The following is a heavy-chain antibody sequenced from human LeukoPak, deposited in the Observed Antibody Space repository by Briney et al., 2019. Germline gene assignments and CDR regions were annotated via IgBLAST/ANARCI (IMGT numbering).Heavy chain of an antibody. J-gene: IGHJ4*02. D-gene: IGHD3-22*01. Sequence: SETLSLTCTVSGGSISRSLYYWGWIRQPPGKGLEWIGSIYHSGSMYYNPFLKSRVTIAVDTSKNQFSLKLSSVTAADTAVYYCARGNYDSTGRGDYWGQGTLVTVSS. CDR1: GGSISRSLYY. V-gene: IGHV4-39*01. CDR3: ARGNYDSTGRGDY. CDR2: IYHSGSM.